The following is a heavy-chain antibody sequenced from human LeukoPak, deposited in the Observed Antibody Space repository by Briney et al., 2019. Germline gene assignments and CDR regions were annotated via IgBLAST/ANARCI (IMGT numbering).Heavy chain of an antibody. Sequence: PGGSLRLSCAASGFTVSTKYMSWVRQAPGEGLEWVSTIYTSGDTYYAASVKGRFTISRDDSKNTLYLQVNSLRAEDTAVYYCARGLYTTRHLNYFDYWGQGTLVTVSS. CDR2: IYTSGDT. CDR1: GFTVSTKY. V-gene: IGHV3-53*01. J-gene: IGHJ4*02. D-gene: IGHD2-2*02. CDR3: ARGLYTTRHLNYFDY.